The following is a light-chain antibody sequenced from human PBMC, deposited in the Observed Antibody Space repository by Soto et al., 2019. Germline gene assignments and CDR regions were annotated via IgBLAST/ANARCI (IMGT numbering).Light chain of an antibody. V-gene: IGKV1-39*01. Sequence: DIQLTQSPSSLSASVGDRVTITCRTSQSISRYLNWYQQKPGRAPKFLIYAASSLQTGVPSRFSGSGSGTDFTLTISSLQPEDFATYYCQQSYINPLTYGGGTKVEIK. CDR2: AAS. CDR1: QSISRY. J-gene: IGKJ4*01. CDR3: QQSYINPLT.